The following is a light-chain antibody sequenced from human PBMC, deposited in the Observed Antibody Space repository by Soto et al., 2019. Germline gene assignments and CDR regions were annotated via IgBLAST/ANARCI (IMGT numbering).Light chain of an antibody. V-gene: IGKV3-15*01. Sequence: EIVMTHSPSTLSVSPGEGATLCWRASQSVTNNLAWYQQKPGQAPRLLISGASTRATGIPARFSGSGSGTEFTLTISSLQSEDFAVYYCQQYNNWPRTLGQGTKVDI. J-gene: IGKJ1*01. CDR2: GAS. CDR1: QSVTNN. CDR3: QQYNNWPRT.